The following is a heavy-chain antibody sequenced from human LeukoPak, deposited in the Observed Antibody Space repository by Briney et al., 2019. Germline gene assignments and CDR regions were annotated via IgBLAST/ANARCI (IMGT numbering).Heavy chain of an antibody. J-gene: IGHJ6*02. V-gene: IGHV4-4*07. CDR3: ARDGPVAGTYYYYGMDV. CDR1: GGSISSYY. Sequence: SETLSLTCTVFGGSISSYYWSWIRQPAGKGLEWIGRIYTSGSTNYNPSLKSRVTMSVDTSKNQFSLKLSSVTAADTAVYYCARDGPVAGTYYYYGMDVWGQGTTVTVSS. D-gene: IGHD6-19*01. CDR2: IYTSGST.